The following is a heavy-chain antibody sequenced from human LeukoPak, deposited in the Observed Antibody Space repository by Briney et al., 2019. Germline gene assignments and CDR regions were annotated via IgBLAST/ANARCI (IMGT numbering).Heavy chain of an antibody. Sequence: GGSLRLSCAASGSTSSTYAMSWVRQAPGKGLEWVSAIGGSGASTYYADSVTGRFTISRDNSKNTVFLHMKTLRVEDTALYYCARWGGSFSSRFDPWGQGTLVTVSS. CDR1: GSTSSTYA. CDR2: IGGSGAST. J-gene: IGHJ5*02. CDR3: ARWGGSFSSRFDP. V-gene: IGHV3-23*01. D-gene: IGHD1-26*01.